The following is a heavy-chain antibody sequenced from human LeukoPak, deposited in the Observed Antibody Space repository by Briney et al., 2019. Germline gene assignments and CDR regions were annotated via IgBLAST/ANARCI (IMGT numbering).Heavy chain of an antibody. CDR2: ISAYTGDT. J-gene: IGHJ4*02. CDR3: ARGNMAPDY. V-gene: IGHV1-18*01. Sequence: ASVKVSCKASGYTFTSYGVSWVRQAPGQGLEWVGWISAYTGDTNYAQKIQGRVTVTTDTSTSTAYMELRSLRSDDTAVYYCARGNMAPDYWGQGTLVTVSS. CDR1: GYTFTSYG. D-gene: IGHD2/OR15-2a*01.